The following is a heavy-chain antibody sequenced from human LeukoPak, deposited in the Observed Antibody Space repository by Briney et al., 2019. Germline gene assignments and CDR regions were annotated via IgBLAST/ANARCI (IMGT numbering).Heavy chain of an antibody. CDR2: IYYSGST. CDR3: ARQYYDILTGSADWFDP. J-gene: IGHJ5*02. V-gene: IGHV4-59*08. Sequence: SETLSLTCTVSGGSISSYYWSWIRQPPGEGLEWSGYIYYSGSTNSHPSLKSRVTISVDTSKNPFSLKLSSVTAADTAVYYCARQYYDILTGSADWFDPWGQGTLLTVSS. CDR1: GGSISSYY. D-gene: IGHD3-9*01.